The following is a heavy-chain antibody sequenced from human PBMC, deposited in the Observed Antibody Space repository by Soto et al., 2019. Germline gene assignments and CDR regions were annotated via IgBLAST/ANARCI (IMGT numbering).Heavy chain of an antibody. J-gene: IGHJ6*02. CDR2: INHSGST. D-gene: IGHD3-22*01. V-gene: IGHV4-34*01. CDR1: GGSFSGYY. Sequence: SETLSLTCAVYGGSFSGYYWSWIRQPPGKGLEWIGEINHSGSTNYNPSLKSRVTISVDTSKNQFSLKLSSVTAADTAVYYCARVRYYYDSSGYYYYYYGMDVWGQGTTVTVSS. CDR3: ARVRYYYDSSGYYYYYYGMDV.